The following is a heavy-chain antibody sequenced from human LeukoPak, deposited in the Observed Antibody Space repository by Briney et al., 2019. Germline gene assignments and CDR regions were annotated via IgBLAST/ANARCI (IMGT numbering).Heavy chain of an antibody. CDR1: GFTVSVNY. CDR2: LYTGNRT. D-gene: IGHD2-21*01. V-gene: IGHV3-66*01. J-gene: IGHJ6*02. Sequence: PGGSLRLSCAASGFTVSVNYMGWVRQAPGKGLEWVSVLYTGNRTYYGDSVKGRFTIARDNSKNTLFLEMNSLRAEDTAVYYCVRDFSGDSAIRVVWGQGTTVTVSS. CDR3: VRDFSGDSAIRVV.